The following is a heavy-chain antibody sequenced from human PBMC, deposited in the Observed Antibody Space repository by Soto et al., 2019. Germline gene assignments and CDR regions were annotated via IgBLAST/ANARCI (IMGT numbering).Heavy chain of an antibody. CDR3: ARDRYYYDSSFFLPVYYYYVMDV. D-gene: IGHD3-22*01. Sequence: ASVKVSCKASGGTFSSYAISWVRQAPGQGLEWMGGIIPIFGTANYAQKFQGRVTITADKSTSTAYMELSSLRSEDTAVYYCARDRYYYDSSFFLPVYYYYVMDVCGQGTTVTVSS. V-gene: IGHV1-69*06. CDR1: GGTFSSYA. J-gene: IGHJ6*02. CDR2: IIPIFGTA.